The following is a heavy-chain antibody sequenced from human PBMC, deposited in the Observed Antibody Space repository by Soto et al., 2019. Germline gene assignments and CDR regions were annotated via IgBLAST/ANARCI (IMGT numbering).Heavy chain of an antibody. V-gene: IGHV1-69*02. J-gene: IGHJ6*03. CDR3: ARLSGSYYNVDYYYMDV. D-gene: IGHD3-10*01. CDR1: GGTFSSYP. CDR2: IIPILGIA. Sequence: ASVNVSRKASGGTFSSYPISCVRQAPGQGLEWMGRIIPILGIANYAQKFQGRVTITADKSTSTAYMELSSLRSEDTAVYYCARLSGSYYNVDYYYMDVWGKGTTVTVSS.